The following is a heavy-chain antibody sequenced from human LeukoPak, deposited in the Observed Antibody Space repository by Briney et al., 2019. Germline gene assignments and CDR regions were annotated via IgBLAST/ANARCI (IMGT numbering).Heavy chain of an antibody. J-gene: IGHJ4*02. Sequence: GGSLRLSCAASGFTVSSNYMSLVRPAPGKGLEWGSVIYSGGSTYYADSVKGRFTISRDNSKNTSYLQMNSLRAEDTAVYYCARDGLCEFSFDYWGQGTLVTVSS. V-gene: IGHV3-66*01. D-gene: IGHD2-21*01. CDR1: GFTVSSNY. CDR2: IYSGGST. CDR3: ARDGLCEFSFDY.